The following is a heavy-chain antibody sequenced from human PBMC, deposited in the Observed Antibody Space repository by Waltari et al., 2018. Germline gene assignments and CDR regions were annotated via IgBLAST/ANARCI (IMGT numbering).Heavy chain of an antibody. CDR1: GGSISSGSYY. CDR3: ARGSSSPWYFDL. J-gene: IGHJ2*01. V-gene: IGHV4-61*09. CDR2: IYTSGST. Sequence: QVQLQESGPGLVKPSQTLSLTCTVSGGSISSGSYYWSWIRQPAGKGLAWIGYIYTSGSTNYNPSLKSRVTISVDTSKNQFSLKLSSVTAADTAVYYCARGSSSPWYFDLWGRGTLVTVSS. D-gene: IGHD6-6*01.